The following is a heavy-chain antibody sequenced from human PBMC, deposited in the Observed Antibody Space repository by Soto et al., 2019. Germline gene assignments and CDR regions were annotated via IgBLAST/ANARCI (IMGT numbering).Heavy chain of an antibody. CDR3: ARVNIVATISIADYYYGMDV. CDR1: GDSISGSPYF. J-gene: IGHJ6*02. D-gene: IGHD5-12*01. CDR2: IYYSGST. V-gene: IGHV4-61*05. Sequence: ASETLSLTCTVSGDSISGSPYFWGWIRQPPGKRLEWIGYIYYSGSTNYTPSLKSRVTISVDTSKNQFSLKLSSVTAADTAVYYCARVNIVATISIADYYYGMDVWGQGTTVTVSS.